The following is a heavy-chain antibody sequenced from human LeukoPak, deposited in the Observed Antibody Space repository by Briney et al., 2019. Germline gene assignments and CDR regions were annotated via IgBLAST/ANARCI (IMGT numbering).Heavy chain of an antibody. CDR2: IKSKTDGGTT. J-gene: IGHJ6*03. Sequence: PGGSLRLSCAASTFTSSNAWMSWVRQAPGKGLEWVGRIKSKTDGGTTDYAAPVKGRFTISRDDSKNTLYLQMNSLKTEDTAVYYCTTESLSYFFYMDVWGKGTTVTVSS. CDR3: TTESLSYFFYMDV. CDR1: TFTSSNAW. V-gene: IGHV3-15*01.